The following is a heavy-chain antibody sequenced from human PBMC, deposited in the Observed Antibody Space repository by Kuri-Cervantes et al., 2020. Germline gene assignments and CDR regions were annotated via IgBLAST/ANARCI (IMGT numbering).Heavy chain of an antibody. CDR3: ARGPNLFRITIFGVPPPHFDY. CDR1: GFTFSGHA. V-gene: IGHV3-66*01. D-gene: IGHD3-3*01. J-gene: IGHJ4*02. CDR2: IYSGGST. Sequence: GESLKISCAASGFTFSGHAMSWVRQAPGKGLEWVSVIYSGGSTYYADSVKGRFTISRDNAKNSLYLQMNSLRAEDTAVYYCARGPNLFRITIFGVPPPHFDYWGQGTLVTVSS.